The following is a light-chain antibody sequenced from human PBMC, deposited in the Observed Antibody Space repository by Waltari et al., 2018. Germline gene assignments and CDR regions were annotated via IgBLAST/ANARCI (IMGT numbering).Light chain of an antibody. CDR3: AAWDDSLNGLYV. CDR1: SSNIGSNT. Sequence: QSVLTQPPSASGTPGQRVTISCSGSSSNIGSNTVTWYQQLPGTAPKLLIYSNNPRPSGVPDRFSVSKSGTSASLAISGLQSEDEADYYCAAWDDSLNGLYVFGTGTKVTVL. J-gene: IGLJ1*01. V-gene: IGLV1-44*01. CDR2: SNN.